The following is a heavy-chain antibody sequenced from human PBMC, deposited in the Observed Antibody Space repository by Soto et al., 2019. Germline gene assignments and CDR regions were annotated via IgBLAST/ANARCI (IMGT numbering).Heavy chain of an antibody. Sequence: ASVKVSCKASGGTFSSYAISWVRQAPGQGLEWMGGIIPIFGTANYAQKFQGRVTITADESTSTAYMELSSLRSEDTAVYYCARDLGKVPAASQYWGQGTLVTAPQ. CDR2: IIPIFGTA. J-gene: IGHJ4*02. V-gene: IGHV1-69*13. CDR1: GGTFSSYA. D-gene: IGHD2-2*01. CDR3: ARDLGKVPAASQY.